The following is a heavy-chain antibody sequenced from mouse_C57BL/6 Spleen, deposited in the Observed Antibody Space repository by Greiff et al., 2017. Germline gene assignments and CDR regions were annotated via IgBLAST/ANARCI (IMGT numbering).Heavy chain of an antibody. J-gene: IGHJ2*01. Sequence: VQLQQSGAELVKPGASVKMSCKASGYTFTSYWITWVKQRPGQGLEWIGDIYPGSGSTNYNEKFKSKATLTVDTSSSTAYMQLSSLTSEDSAVYYCARIGYDYDLYYFDYWGQGTTLTVSS. D-gene: IGHD2-4*01. V-gene: IGHV1-55*01. CDR3: ARIGYDYDLYYFDY. CDR2: IYPGSGST. CDR1: GYTFTSYW.